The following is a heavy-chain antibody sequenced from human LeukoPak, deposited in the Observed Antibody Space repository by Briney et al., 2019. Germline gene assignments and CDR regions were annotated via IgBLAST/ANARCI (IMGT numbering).Heavy chain of an antibody. CDR3: ARDSGIGLDY. V-gene: IGHV3-66*01. CDR2: IYFGGTA. CDR1: AFTVSGYY. Sequence: GGSLRLSCAASAFTVSGYYMSWVRQAPGKGLEWVSVIYFGGTAYYADSVKGRFTISRDNSKNTEYLQMNTLRAEDTAVYYCARDSGIGLDYWGQGTLVTVSS. D-gene: IGHD6-25*01. J-gene: IGHJ4*02.